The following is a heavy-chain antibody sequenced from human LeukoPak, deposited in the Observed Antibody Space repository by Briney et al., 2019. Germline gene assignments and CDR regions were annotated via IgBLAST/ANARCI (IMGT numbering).Heavy chain of an antibody. CDR3: ATDRATQYFDY. J-gene: IGHJ4*02. D-gene: IGHD2-15*01. CDR2: IWYDGSNK. Sequence: HPGGSLRLSCAASGFTFNNYAMNWVRQAPGKGLEWVAFIWYDGSNKYYADSVKGRFTISRDNSRNTLFLQMNSLRAEDTAVYYCATDRATQYFDYWGQGTLVSVSS. V-gene: IGHV3-33*08. CDR1: GFTFNNYA.